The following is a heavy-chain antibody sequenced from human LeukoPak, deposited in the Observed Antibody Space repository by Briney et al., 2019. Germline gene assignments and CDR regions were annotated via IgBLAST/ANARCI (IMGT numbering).Heavy chain of an antibody. CDR2: IIPGGGDT. V-gene: IGHV1-46*01. J-gene: IGHJ4*02. CDR3: ARDLTYYHENSGYYYRGSFDY. CDR1: GYTFTSYY. D-gene: IGHD3-22*01. Sequence: ASVKVSCKASGYTFTSYYVHWVRQAPGQGLEWMGVIIPGGGDTSYAQKFQGRVSMTRDRSTSTVYMELSSLRSEDTAVYYCARDLTYYHENSGYYYRGSFDYWGQGTLVTVSS.